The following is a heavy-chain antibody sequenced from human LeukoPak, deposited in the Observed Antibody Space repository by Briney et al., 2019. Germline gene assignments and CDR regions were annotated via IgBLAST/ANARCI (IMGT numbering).Heavy chain of an antibody. V-gene: IGHV1-3*01. Sequence: ASVTVSCKASGYTFTTYAMHWVRQAPGQRLEWMGWINAGTAYTKYSQKFQGRVTFTRDTSASTAYMELSSLRSEDTAVYYRAREYCSGGSCYPWSYWGQGTLVTVSS. D-gene: IGHD2-15*01. CDR3: AREYCSGGSCYPWSY. CDR1: GYTFTTYA. CDR2: INAGTAYT. J-gene: IGHJ4*02.